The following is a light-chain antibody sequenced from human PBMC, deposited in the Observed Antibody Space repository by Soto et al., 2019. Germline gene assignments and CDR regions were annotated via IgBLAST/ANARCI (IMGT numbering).Light chain of an antibody. Sequence: EIVLTQSPGTLSLSPGERATVSCRASQTVRGEYLAWYQQKRGQPPRVLIYGASSRATGIPDRFSGSGAGTDFTLTISSLQSEDFAVYYCQQYNSWPLTFGGGTKVDIK. CDR2: GAS. V-gene: IGKV3-20*01. J-gene: IGKJ4*01. CDR1: QTVRGEY. CDR3: QQYNSWPLT.